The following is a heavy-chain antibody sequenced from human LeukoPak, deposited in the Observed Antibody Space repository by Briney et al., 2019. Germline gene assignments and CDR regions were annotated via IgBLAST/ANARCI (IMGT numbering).Heavy chain of an antibody. Sequence: GGSLRLPCAASGFTFDDYVMHWVRQAPGKGPEWVSLISGDGDTTYYADSVKGRFTTSRDNSKNSLYLQMNSLKTEDTALYYCAKDRDCSITSCYPDWFDPWGQGTLVTVSS. CDR3: AKDRDCSITSCYPDWFDP. D-gene: IGHD2-2*01. J-gene: IGHJ5*02. V-gene: IGHV3-43*02. CDR1: GFTFDDYV. CDR2: ISGDGDTT.